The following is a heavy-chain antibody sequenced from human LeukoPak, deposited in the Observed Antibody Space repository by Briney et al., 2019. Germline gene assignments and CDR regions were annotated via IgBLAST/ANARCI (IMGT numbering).Heavy chain of an antibody. Sequence: GGSLRLSCAASGFSLSSYWMSWVRQAPGKGLEWVANIKEDGTEKYYVDSVKGRFTISRDNAKNSLYLQMNSLRAEDTGVYCCATQGSTQRLANFDYWGQGTLVTVSS. V-gene: IGHV3-7*01. CDR3: ATQGSTQRLANFDY. CDR1: GFSLSSYW. CDR2: IKEDGTEK. J-gene: IGHJ4*02. D-gene: IGHD6-19*01.